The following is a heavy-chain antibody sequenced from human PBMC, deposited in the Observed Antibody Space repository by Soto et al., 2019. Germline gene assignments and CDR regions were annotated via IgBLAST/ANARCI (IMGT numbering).Heavy chain of an antibody. CDR2: ISYDGSNK. CDR1: GFTFSSYG. J-gene: IGHJ6*02. D-gene: IGHD3-22*01. V-gene: IGHV3-30*18. Sequence: QAGGSLRLSCAASGFTFSSYGMHWVRQAPGKGLEWVAVISYDGSNKYYADSVKGRFTISRDNSKNTLYLQMNSLRAEDTAVYYCAKDLNYYDSSGYYHEGGYYYYGMGVWGQGTTVTVSS. CDR3: AKDLNYYDSSGYYHEGGYYYYGMGV.